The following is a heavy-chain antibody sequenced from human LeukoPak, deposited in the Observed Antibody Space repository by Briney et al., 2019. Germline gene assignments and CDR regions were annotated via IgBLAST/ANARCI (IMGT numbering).Heavy chain of an antibody. CDR1: GFTFSSYA. CDR3: AKHGYCSSANCSPYYYYMDV. Sequence: GGSLRLSCAASGFTFSSYAMSWVRQAPGKGLEWVSTISGSGDSTYYADSVKGRFTISRDNSKNTLYLQMNSLRAEDTAVYYCAKHGYCSSANCSPYYYYMDVWGKGTTVTVSS. D-gene: IGHD2-2*01. CDR2: ISGSGDST. V-gene: IGHV3-23*01. J-gene: IGHJ6*03.